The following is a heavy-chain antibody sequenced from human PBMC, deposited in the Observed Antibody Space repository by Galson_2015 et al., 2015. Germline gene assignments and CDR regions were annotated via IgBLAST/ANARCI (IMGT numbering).Heavy chain of an antibody. V-gene: IGHV3-30-3*01. CDR3: AKDVVRGVIHGVDV. CDR2: ISYDGNHK. Sequence: SLRLSCAASGFTFSNYAMHWVRQAPGKGLDWVAVISYDGNHKYYADAVKGRFTISRDNSNNMLYLQMNSLRTEDTAVYYCAKDVVRGVIHGVDVWGQGTTVIVSS. J-gene: IGHJ6*02. CDR1: GFTFSNYA. D-gene: IGHD3-10*02.